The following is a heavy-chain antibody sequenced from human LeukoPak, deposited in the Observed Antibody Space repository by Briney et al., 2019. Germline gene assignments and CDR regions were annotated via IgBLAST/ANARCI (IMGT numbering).Heavy chain of an antibody. V-gene: IGHV1-2*02. CDR3: ARAGYNSSWYYLDY. D-gene: IGHD6-13*01. Sequence: GASVKVSCKASGYTFSGYYMHRVRQAPGQGLEWMGWINPDSGGTNYAQKFQGRVTMTRDTSISTAYMELSRLRSDDTAVYYCARAGYNSSWYYLDYWGQGALVTVSS. CDR2: INPDSGGT. J-gene: IGHJ4*02. CDR1: GYTFSGYY.